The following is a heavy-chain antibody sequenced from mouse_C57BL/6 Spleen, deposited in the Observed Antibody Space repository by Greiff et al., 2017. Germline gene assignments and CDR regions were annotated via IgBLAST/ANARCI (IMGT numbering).Heavy chain of an antibody. CDR3: ARRSGDFDV. Sequence: QVQLQQSGAELVRPGTSVKVSCKASGYAFTNYLIEWVKQRPGQGLEWIGVINPGSGGTNYNEKFKGKATLTADKSSSTAYMQRSSLTSEDSAVYFCARRSGDFDVWGTGTTVTVSS. J-gene: IGHJ1*03. CDR1: GYAFTNYL. CDR2: INPGSGGT. V-gene: IGHV1-54*01.